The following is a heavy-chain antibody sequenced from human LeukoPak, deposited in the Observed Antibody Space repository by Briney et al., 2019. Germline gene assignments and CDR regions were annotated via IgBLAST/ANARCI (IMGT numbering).Heavy chain of an antibody. CDR3: ATGLTPNTFDV. D-gene: IGHD2-21*02. CDR2: MNPKSGDP. CDR1: GYSPSDYN. Sequence: ASVKASCKASGYSPSDYNINWVRQATGQGLEWMGSMNPKSGDPVYAQKFQGRVTMTRDTSTNTVDMELSSLRSEDTAVYYCATGLTPNTFDVWGQGTMVTVPS. V-gene: IGHV1-8*02. J-gene: IGHJ3*01.